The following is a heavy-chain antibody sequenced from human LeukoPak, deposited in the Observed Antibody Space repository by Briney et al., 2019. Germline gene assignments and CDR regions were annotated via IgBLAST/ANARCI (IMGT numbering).Heavy chain of an antibody. D-gene: IGHD5-24*01. V-gene: IGHV3-9*01. Sequence: PGGSLRLSCAASGFTFDDYAMHWVRQAPGKGLEWVSGISWNSGSIGYADSVKGRFTISRDNAKNSLYLQMNSLRAEDTALYYCEKGKMAGAPKSFNYGGKGPLFTVS. CDR2: ISWNSGSI. CDR1: GFTFDDYA. J-gene: IGHJ4*02. CDR3: EKGKMAGAPKSFNY.